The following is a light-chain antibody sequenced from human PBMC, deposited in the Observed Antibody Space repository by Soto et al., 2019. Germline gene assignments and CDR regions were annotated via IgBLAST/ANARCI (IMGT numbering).Light chain of an antibody. CDR2: LGS. V-gene: IGKV2-28*01. CDR1: QSLLHSNGYNY. Sequence: DIGMTQCPLSLPVTPGEPASISCRSSQSLLHSNGYNYLDWYLQKPGQSPQLLIYLGSNRASGVPDRLSGSGSGTDFTLKISRVEAEDVGVYYCMQPLQSWTFGQGTKVDIK. CDR3: MQPLQSWT. J-gene: IGKJ1*01.